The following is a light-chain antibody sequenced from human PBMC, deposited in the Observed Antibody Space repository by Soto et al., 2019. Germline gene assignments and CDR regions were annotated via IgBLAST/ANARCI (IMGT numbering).Light chain of an antibody. CDR1: QDISGW. Sequence: DIQIPQSPPSVSASVGDRVTITCRASQDISGWLAWYQQKPGRAPKLLIYAASSLQSGVPTRFAGNGSGTSFTPTITSLQPEDFAPYYCLQADTFPITSGQRARLEI. J-gene: IGKJ5*01. CDR2: AAS. CDR3: LQADTFPIT. V-gene: IGKV1-12*01.